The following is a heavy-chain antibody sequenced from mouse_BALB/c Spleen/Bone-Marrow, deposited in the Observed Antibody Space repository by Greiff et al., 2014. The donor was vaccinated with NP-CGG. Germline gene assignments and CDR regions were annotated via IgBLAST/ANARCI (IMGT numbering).Heavy chain of an antibody. CDR1: GYTFSTYW. CDR3: AREDYGNYAWFAY. D-gene: IGHD2-1*01. CDR2: ILPGIST. Sequence: VKLQESGAELMKPGASVKISCKATGYTFSTYWIAWVKERPGHGLEWIGEILPGISTNYNEKFKGKATFTADTSSNTTYMQLSSLTSEDSAVYYCAREDYGNYAWFAYWGQGTLVTVSA. J-gene: IGHJ3*01. V-gene: IGHV1-9*01.